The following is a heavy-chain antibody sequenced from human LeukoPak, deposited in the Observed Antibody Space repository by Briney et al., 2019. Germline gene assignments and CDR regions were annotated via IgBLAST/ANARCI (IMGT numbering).Heavy chain of an antibody. J-gene: IGHJ4*02. CDR2: IYYSGST. V-gene: IGHV4-61*01. Sequence: SETLSLTCTVSGGSVSSGSYYWSWTRQPPGKGLEWVGYIYYSGSTNYNPSLKSRVTISVDTSKNQFSLKLSSVTAADTAVYYCARINRASTSYDYWGQGTLVTVSS. D-gene: IGHD2-2*01. CDR1: GGSVSSGSYY. CDR3: ARINRASTSYDY.